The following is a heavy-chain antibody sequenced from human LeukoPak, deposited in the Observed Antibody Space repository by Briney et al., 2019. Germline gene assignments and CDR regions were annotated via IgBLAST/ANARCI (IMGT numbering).Heavy chain of an antibody. Sequence: ASVKVSCKASGYTFTDYYIHWVRQAPGQGLEWMGWINSISGGTNYAQNFQGRVAMTRDTSISTAYMELSRLRSDDTAVYYCATGNYVGYFDYWGQGTLVTVSS. CDR1: GYTFTDYY. J-gene: IGHJ4*03. V-gene: IGHV1-2*02. CDR3: ATGNYVGYFDY. D-gene: IGHD1-7*01. CDR2: INSISGGT.